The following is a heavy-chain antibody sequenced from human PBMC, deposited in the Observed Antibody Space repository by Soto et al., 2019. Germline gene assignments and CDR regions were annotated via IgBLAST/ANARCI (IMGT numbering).Heavy chain of an antibody. Sequence: GGSLRLSCETSGFSFSVYGMHWVRQAPGKGLEWVAVIWYDASKQFYAASVEGRFTVSRDNSKAILYLQMNSLRAEDTAVYYCAAWAEGATEVHWGQGTLVTVSS. CDR2: IWYDASKQ. D-gene: IGHD2-15*01. V-gene: IGHV3-33*01. CDR1: GFSFSVYG. CDR3: AAWAEGATEVH. J-gene: IGHJ4*02.